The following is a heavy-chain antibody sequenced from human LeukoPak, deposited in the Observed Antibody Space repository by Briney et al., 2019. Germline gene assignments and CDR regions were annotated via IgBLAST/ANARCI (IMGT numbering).Heavy chain of an antibody. J-gene: IGHJ5*02. V-gene: IGHV4-30-4*07. D-gene: IGHD4-17*01. Sequence: EPSETLSLTCAVSGGSISSGGYSWSWIRQPPGRGLEWIGYIYYSGSTYYNPSLKSRVTISVDTSKNQFSLKLSSVTAADTAVYYCARARGDYGYNWFDPWGQGTLVTVSS. CDR1: GGSISSGGYS. CDR3: ARARGDYGYNWFDP. CDR2: IYYSGST.